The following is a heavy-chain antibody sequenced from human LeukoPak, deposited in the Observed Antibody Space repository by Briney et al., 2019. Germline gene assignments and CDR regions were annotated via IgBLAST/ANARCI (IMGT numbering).Heavy chain of an antibody. D-gene: IGHD3-3*01. Sequence: SVKVSCKASGGTFSSYAISWVRQAPGQGLEWMGGIITIFGTANYAQKFQGRVTITADESTSTAYMGLSSLRSEDTAVYYCARGRITIFGVVIIPYYYMDVWGKGTTVTASS. V-gene: IGHV1-69*13. J-gene: IGHJ6*03. CDR2: IITIFGTA. CDR3: ARGRITIFGVVIIPYYYMDV. CDR1: GGTFSSYA.